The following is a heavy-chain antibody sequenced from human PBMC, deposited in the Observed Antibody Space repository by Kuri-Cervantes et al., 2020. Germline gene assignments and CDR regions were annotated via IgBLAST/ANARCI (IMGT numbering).Heavy chain of an antibody. J-gene: IGHJ4*02. D-gene: IGHD5-12*01. CDR1: GKSIISYY. CDR3: AREGGYSGYGYFDY. V-gene: IGHV4-59*01. CDR2: IYYTGST. Sequence: SETLSLTCTVSGKSIISYYWSWIRQPPGKGLEWIGYIYYTGSTNYNPSLKSRVTISVDTSKNQFSLKLSSVTAADTTVYYCAREGGYSGYGYFDYWGQGNLVTVSS.